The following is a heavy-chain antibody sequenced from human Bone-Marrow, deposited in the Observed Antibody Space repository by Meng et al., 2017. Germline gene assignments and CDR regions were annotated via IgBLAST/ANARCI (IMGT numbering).Heavy chain of an antibody. CDR2: IYYSGST. V-gene: IGHV4-31*03. D-gene: IGHD3-10*01. CDR3: ARGYGSGSSSDWFDP. CDR1: GGAIMSGGYY. Sequence: VERHESGPGLVKPSQTLALTCTVSGGAIMSGGYYWSWLRQHPGKGLEWIGYIYYSGSTYYNPSLKSRVTISVETSKNQFSLKLSSVTAADTAVYYCARGYGSGSSSDWFDPWGQGTLVTVSS. J-gene: IGHJ5*02.